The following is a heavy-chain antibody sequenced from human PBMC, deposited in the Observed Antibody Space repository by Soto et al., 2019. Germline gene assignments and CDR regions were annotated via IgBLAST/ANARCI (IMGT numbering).Heavy chain of an antibody. J-gene: IGHJ4*02. CDR2: ISSSSSTI. Sequence: PGGSLRLSCAASGFTFSSYSMNWVRQAPGKGLEWVSYISSSSSTIYYADSVKGRFTISRDNAKNSLYLQMNSLRAEDTAVYYCASTGRLYCSGGSCNTGGDYWGQGTLVTVSS. V-gene: IGHV3-48*01. D-gene: IGHD2-15*01. CDR3: ASTGRLYCSGGSCNTGGDY. CDR1: GFTFSSYS.